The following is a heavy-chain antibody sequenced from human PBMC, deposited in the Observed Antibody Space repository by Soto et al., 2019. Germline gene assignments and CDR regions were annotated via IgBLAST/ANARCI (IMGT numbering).Heavy chain of an antibody. D-gene: IGHD2-2*01. V-gene: IGHV4-39*01. J-gene: IGHJ6*02. CDR3: ARLHGYCIRTSCSGYYAMDV. CDR2: IYYSGST. CDR1: SGSISSCSYT. Sequence: QLQLQESGPGLVKPSETLSLTCTVSSGSISSCSYTWGWIRQPPGKGLEWIGSIYYSGSTYYNPSLKSRITVSGDTSKNQFSLNLSSVTAADTAVYYCARLHGYCIRTSCSGYYAMDVWGQGTTVTVSS.